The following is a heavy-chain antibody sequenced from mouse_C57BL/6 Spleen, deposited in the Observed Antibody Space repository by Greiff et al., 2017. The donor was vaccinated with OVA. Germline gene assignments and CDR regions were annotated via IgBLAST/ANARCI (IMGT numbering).Heavy chain of an antibody. Sequence: VQLQQSGAELVRPGASVKLSCTASGFNIKDYYMHWVKQRPEQGLEWIGRIDPEDGDTEYAPKFKGKATMTVDTSSNTAYLQLSSLTSEDTAVYYCTTRYGSSYEYWGQGTTRIVSS. D-gene: IGHD1-1*01. CDR1: GFNIKDYY. J-gene: IGHJ2*01. CDR3: TTRYGSSYEY. CDR2: IDPEDGDT. V-gene: IGHV14-1*01.